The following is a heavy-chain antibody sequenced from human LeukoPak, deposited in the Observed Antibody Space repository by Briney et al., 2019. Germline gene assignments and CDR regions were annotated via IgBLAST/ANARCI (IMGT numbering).Heavy chain of an antibody. D-gene: IGHD1-1*01. V-gene: IGHV3-15*01. J-gene: IGHJ6*02. Sequence: WIRQPPGKGLEWVGRIKSKTDGGTTDYAAPVKGRFTISRDDSKNTLYLQMNSLKTEDTAVYYCTTALGTTGTTKTRYYYYGMDVWGQGTTVTVSS. CDR3: TTALGTTGTTKTRYYYYGMDV. CDR2: IKSKTDGGTT.